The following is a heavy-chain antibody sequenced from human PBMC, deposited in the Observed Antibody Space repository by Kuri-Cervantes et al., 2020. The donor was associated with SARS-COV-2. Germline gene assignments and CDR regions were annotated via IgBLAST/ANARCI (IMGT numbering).Heavy chain of an antibody. D-gene: IGHD3-3*01. CDR1: GYSISRGHC. Sequence: SETLSLTCSVSGYSISRGHCWGWIRQPPGKGLEWIGSVFYDGRTYYNPSLKSRVTVSVDTSKNQFSLKVNSVTAADTAVYYCARDLSLATYYDFWSGLYYFDYWGQGTLVTVSS. CDR3: ARDLSLATYYDFWSGLYYFDY. J-gene: IGHJ4*02. CDR2: VFYDGRT. V-gene: IGHV4-38-2*02.